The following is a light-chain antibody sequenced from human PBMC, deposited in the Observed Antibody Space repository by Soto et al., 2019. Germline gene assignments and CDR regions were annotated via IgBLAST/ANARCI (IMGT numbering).Light chain of an antibody. CDR3: SSYTSSSTYV. Sequence: QSALTQPASVSGSPGQSITISCTGTSSDVGGYNYVSWYQQHPGKAPKLMIYDVSNRPSGVSNRFSGSKSGNTASLTISGLQAEDEADYYCSSYTSSSTYVLGTGT. CDR2: DVS. CDR1: SSDVGGYNY. J-gene: IGLJ1*01. V-gene: IGLV2-14*01.